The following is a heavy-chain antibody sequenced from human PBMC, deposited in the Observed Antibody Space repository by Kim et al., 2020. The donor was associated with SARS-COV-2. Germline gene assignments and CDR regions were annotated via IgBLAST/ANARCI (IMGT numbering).Heavy chain of an antibody. V-gene: IGHV3-9*01. CDR3: AAGYDSGATRGGY. J-gene: IGHJ4*02. Sequence: YADSVKGRFTISRDNARNSLYLQINSLRAEDTALYYCAAGYDSGATRGGYWGQGTLVTVSS. D-gene: IGHD2-15*01.